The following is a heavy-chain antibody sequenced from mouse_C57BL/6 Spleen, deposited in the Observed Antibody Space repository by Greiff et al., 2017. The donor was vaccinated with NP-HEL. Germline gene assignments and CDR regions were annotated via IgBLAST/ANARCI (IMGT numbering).Heavy chain of an antibody. CDR3: ARILITTVVATGDY. Sequence: QVQLQQPGAELVKPGASVKLSCKASGYTFTSYWMHWVKQRPGRGLEWIGRIDPNSGGTKYNEKFKSKATLTVDKPSSTAYMQLSSLTSEYSAVYYCARILITTVVATGDYWGQGTTLTVSS. V-gene: IGHV1-72*01. D-gene: IGHD1-1*01. CDR1: GYTFTSYW. CDR2: IDPNSGGT. J-gene: IGHJ2*01.